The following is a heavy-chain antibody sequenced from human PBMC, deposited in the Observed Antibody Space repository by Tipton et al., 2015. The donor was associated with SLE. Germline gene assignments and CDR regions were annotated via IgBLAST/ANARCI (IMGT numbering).Heavy chain of an antibody. D-gene: IGHD3-22*01. J-gene: IGHJ4*02. CDR1: GGSISSHY. CDR3: ASGDSSGYGDY. CDR2: IYYSGST. V-gene: IGHV4-59*11. Sequence: LRLSCTVSGGSISSHYWSWIRQPPGKGLEWIGYIYYSGSTNYNPSLKSRVTISVDTSKNQFSLKLSSVTAADTAVYYCASGDSSGYGDYWGQGTLVTVS.